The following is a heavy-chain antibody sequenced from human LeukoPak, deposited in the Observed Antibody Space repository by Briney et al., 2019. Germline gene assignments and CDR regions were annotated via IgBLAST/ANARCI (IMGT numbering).Heavy chain of an antibody. Sequence: ASVKVSCKASGYTFTGYYMHWVRQAPGQGLDGMGWIYPKSGGPNYEQQFQGRVTMTRDTANTTAFTEMKRLRPDSTAVYFFGGDGGVGFGELLRWVDYWGQGTLVTVSS. CDR3: GGDGGVGFGELLRWVDY. D-gene: IGHD3-10*01. V-gene: IGHV1-2*02. CDR1: GYTFTGYY. CDR2: IYPKSGGP. J-gene: IGHJ4*02.